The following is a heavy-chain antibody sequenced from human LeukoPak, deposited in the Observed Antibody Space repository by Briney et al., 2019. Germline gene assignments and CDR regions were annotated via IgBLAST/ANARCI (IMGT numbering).Heavy chain of an antibody. CDR1: GFTLNSYW. Sequence: GGSLRLSCAASGFTLNSYWMNWVRQAPGKGLEWVANIKQDGSEKYYVDSVKGRFTISRDNAKNSLYLQMNSLRAEDTAVYYCATFTIFGVVPSSWGQGTLVTVSS. J-gene: IGHJ5*02. D-gene: IGHD3-3*01. CDR2: IKQDGSEK. CDR3: ATFTIFGVVPSS. V-gene: IGHV3-7*01.